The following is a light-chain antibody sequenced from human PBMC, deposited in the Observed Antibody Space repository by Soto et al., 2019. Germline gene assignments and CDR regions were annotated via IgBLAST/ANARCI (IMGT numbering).Light chain of an antibody. Sequence: QSVLTQPPSVSGAPGQRVTISCTGSSSNIGAGYDVHWYQQLPGTAPKLLIYGNTNRPSGVPDRFSGSKSDTSASLAITGLQAEDEADYYCQSYDFRLNVSRVFGGGTKLTVL. V-gene: IGLV1-40*01. CDR1: SSNIGAGYD. CDR2: GNT. CDR3: QSYDFRLNVSRV. J-gene: IGLJ2*01.